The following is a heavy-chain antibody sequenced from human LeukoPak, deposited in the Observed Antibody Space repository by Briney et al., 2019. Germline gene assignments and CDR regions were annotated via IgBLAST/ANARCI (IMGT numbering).Heavy chain of an antibody. D-gene: IGHD3-22*01. J-gene: IGHJ4*02. CDR2: LSYDGSDN. CDR1: GFTFSTYA. V-gene: IGHV3-30*04. CDR3: ARGGFHDRSGFFDY. Sequence: GGSLRLSCAASGFTFSTYAMHWVRQAPGKGLEWVTALSYDGSDNYDADSVKGRFTISRGNSKNTLYLQMNSLRAEDTAVYYCARGGFHDRSGFFDYWGQGTLVAVSS.